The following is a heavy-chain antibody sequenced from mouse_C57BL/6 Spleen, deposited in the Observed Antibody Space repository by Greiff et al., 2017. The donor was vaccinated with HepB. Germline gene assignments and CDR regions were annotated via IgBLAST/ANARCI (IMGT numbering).Heavy chain of an antibody. D-gene: IGHD2-4*01. J-gene: IGHJ3*01. CDR2: ISYDGSN. V-gene: IGHV3-6*01. CDR3: AREGGYDYDAWFAY. CDR1: GYSITSGYY. Sequence: EVKLQESGPGLVKPSQSLSLTCSVTGYSITSGYYWNWIRQFPGNKLEWMGYISYDGSNNYNPSLKNRISITRDTSKNQFFLKLNSVTTEDTATYYCAREGGYDYDAWFAYWGQGTLVTVSA.